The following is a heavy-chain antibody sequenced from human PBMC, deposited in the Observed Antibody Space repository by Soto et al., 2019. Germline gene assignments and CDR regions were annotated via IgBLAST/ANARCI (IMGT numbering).Heavy chain of an antibody. J-gene: IGHJ4*02. CDR2: ISYDGSSK. Sequence: VRLVESGGGVVQPGTSLRLSCAASGFNFRTYGMHWARQAPGKGLEWVALISYDGSSKYYADSVKGRLTISRDNSKNTWYLQWNSLRGEDTAVYYCAGGWNYCDYWGQGTLVTVSS. CDR3: AGGWNYCDY. CDR1: GFNFRTYG. D-gene: IGHD1-1*01. V-gene: IGHV3-30*03.